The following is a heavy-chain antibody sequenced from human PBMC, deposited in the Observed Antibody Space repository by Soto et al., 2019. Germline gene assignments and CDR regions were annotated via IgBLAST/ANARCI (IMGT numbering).Heavy chain of an antibody. J-gene: IGHJ5*02. CDR1: GFNFTTSA. Sequence: GGSLRHSFGDSGFNFTTSAMRWVRQAPGKELAWVSAISGRGTRTYYADSMKGRFTINRDNSRNTVHLQMNSLRVEDTALYFCAKGGYTYGLDPWGQGTLVTVSS. D-gene: IGHD5-18*01. CDR3: AKGGYTYGLDP. V-gene: IGHV3-23*01. CDR2: ISGRGTRT.